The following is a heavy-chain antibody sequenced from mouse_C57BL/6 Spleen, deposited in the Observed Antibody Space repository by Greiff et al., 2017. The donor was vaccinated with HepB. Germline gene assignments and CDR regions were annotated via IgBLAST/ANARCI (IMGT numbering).Heavy chain of an antibody. CDR3: GRPSRLYGYVLDY. CDR1: GYTFTDHI. Sequence: VQLQQSGAELASPGALVTLSCKASGYTFTDHIMNWVKTRPGQGLARIGRLYPVSGETNYNQKFMVKSTLPVDRSSSTVYMVLNSLTSEDPAVYYCGRPSRLYGYVLDYWGQGTTLTVSS. V-gene: IGHV1-11*01. D-gene: IGHD2-2*01. CDR2: LYPVSGET. J-gene: IGHJ2*01.